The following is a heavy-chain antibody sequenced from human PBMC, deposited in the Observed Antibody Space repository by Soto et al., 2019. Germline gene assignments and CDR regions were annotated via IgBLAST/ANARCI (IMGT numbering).Heavy chain of an antibody. J-gene: IGHJ4*02. CDR1: GGTFSSYT. D-gene: IGHD1-1*01. CDR3: ARDWLEQAQGAY. CDR2: IIPILGIA. V-gene: IGHV1-69*04. Sequence: ASVKVSCKASGGTFSSYTISWVRQAPGQGLEWMGRIIPILGIANYAQKLQGRVTMTTDTSTSTAYMELRSLRSDDTAVYYCARDWLEQAQGAYWGQGTLVTVSS.